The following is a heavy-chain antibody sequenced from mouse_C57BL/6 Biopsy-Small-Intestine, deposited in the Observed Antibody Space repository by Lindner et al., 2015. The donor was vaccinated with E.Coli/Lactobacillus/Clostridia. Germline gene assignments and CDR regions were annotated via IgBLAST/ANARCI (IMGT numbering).Heavy chain of an antibody. V-gene: IGHV1S55*01. Sequence: SVKVSCKASGYTFTSYDINWVRQATGQGLEWLGWMNPNSGNTGYAQKFQGRVTMTRNTSISTAYMELSSLRSEDTAVYYCARMNSVVPATIVWFDPWGQGTLVTVSS. CDR2: MNPNSGNT. D-gene: IGHD2-12*01. CDR1: GYTFTSYD. J-gene: IGHJ4*01. CDR3: ARMNSVVPATIVWFDP.